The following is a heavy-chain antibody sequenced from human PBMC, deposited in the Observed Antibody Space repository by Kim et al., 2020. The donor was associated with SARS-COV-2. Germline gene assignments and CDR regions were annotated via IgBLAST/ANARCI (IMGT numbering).Heavy chain of an antibody. CDR2: ISYDGSNK. V-gene: IGHV3-30*04. J-gene: IGHJ6*02. Sequence: GGSLRLSCAASGFTFSSYAMHWVRQAPGKGLEWVAVISYDGSNKYYADSVKGRFTISRDNSKNTLYLQMNSLRAEDTAVYYCARDGSLYYDYVWGSSDYGMDVWGQGTTVTVSS. D-gene: IGHD3-16*01. CDR3: ARDGSLYYDYVWGSSDYGMDV. CDR1: GFTFSSYA.